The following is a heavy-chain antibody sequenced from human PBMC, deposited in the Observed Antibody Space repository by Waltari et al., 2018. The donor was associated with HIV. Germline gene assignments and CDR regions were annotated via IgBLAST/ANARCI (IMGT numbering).Heavy chain of an antibody. J-gene: IGHJ4*02. Sequence: QVQLVQSGAEVKKPAASVKVSCKASGGTFSGCAISWLPPAPGQGLGWMGGIIPIFGTANYAQKFQCRVTITADESTSTAYMELSGLRSEDTAVYYCARVNMYSYDYYLDYWGQGTLVTVSS. D-gene: IGHD5-18*01. CDR2: IIPIFGTA. CDR3: ARVNMYSYDYYLDY. V-gene: IGHV1-69*01. CDR1: GGTFSGCA.